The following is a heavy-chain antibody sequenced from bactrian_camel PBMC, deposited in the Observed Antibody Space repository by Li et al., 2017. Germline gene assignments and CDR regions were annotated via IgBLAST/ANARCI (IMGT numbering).Heavy chain of an antibody. Sequence: GGGSVQVGGSLRLSCTAPGFTSSNCGMDWYRQFPGKEREGVAAIYTGRGTTYYADSVKGRFTISQDNAKNTAFLQMNSLTSEDTALFYCAVSEWSLSDFGHWGQGPRSPS. CDR1: GFTSSNCG. J-gene: IGHJ6*01. CDR2: IYTGRGTT. V-gene: IGHV3S25*01. CDR3: AVSEWSLSDFGH. D-gene: IGHD2*01.